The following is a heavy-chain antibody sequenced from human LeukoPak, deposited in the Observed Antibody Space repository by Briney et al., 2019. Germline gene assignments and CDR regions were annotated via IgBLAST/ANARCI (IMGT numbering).Heavy chain of an antibody. D-gene: IGHD6-13*01. CDR1: GFTFSSYG. V-gene: IGHV3-33*01. CDR2: IWFDGSDN. CDR3: ATTQGLATAGIYYFDY. Sequence: GGSLRLSCAASGFTFSSYGMHWVRQAPGKGLEWVAVIWFDGSDNYYADSVKGRFTISRDNSKNTLFLQMNSLRAEDTGVYYCATTQGLATAGIYYFDYWGQGTLVTVSS. J-gene: IGHJ4*02.